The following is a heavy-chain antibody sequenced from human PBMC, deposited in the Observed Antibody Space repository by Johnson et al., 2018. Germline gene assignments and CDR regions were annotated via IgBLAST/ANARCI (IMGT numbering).Heavy chain of an antibody. Sequence: VQLQESGGGFVLPGASLRLACAASGFTFSSYWMHWARHAPGKGLGWVSRIHSDGRSTRSADSVKGRFTISRDNDKNTRYLQMNSLRAEDTAVYYCARTASGSMDVWGQGTTVTVSS. V-gene: IGHV3-74*01. J-gene: IGHJ6*02. D-gene: IGHD1-14*01. CDR3: ARTASGSMDV. CDR1: GFTFSSYW. CDR2: IHSDGRST.